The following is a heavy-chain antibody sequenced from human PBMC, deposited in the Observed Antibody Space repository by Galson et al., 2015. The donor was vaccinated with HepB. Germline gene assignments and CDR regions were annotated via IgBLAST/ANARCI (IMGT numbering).Heavy chain of an antibody. D-gene: IGHD3-3*01. CDR2: INQDGREK. V-gene: IGHV3-7*01. Sequence: SLRLSCAASGFTFSNYWMSWVRQAPGKGLEWVANINQDGREKYYVDSVKGRFTISRDNANTSLYLRMNSLRADDTAVYYCARPYYTFWSGSPYYGMDVWGQGTTVTVSS. CDR3: ARPYYTFWSGSPYYGMDV. CDR1: GFTFSNYW. J-gene: IGHJ6*02.